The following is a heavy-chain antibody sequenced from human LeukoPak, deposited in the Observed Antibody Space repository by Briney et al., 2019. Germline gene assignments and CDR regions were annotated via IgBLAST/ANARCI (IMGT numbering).Heavy chain of an antibody. Sequence: PGGSLRLSCAASGFTFSSYAMHWVRQAPGKGLEWVAVISYDGSNKYYADSVKGRFTISRDNSKNTLYLQMNSLTAEDTAVYYCARDLKAAAGTKGAFDIWGQGTMVTVSS. V-gene: IGHV3-30-3*01. CDR1: GFTFSSYA. D-gene: IGHD6-13*01. J-gene: IGHJ3*02. CDR2: ISYDGSNK. CDR3: ARDLKAAAGTKGAFDI.